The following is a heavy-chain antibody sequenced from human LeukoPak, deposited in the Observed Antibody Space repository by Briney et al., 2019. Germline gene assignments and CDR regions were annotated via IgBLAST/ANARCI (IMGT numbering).Heavy chain of an antibody. V-gene: IGHV3-30*04. CDR3: ARGDSSSWYSPFDY. J-gene: IGHJ4*02. CDR1: GFTFSSYA. CDR2: ISYDGSNK. D-gene: IGHD6-13*01. Sequence: GRSLRLSCAASGFTFSSYAMHWVRQAPGKGLEWVAVISYDGSNKYYADSVKGRFTISRDNSKNTLYLQMNSLRAEDTAVYYCARGDSSSWYSPFDYWGQGTLVTVSS.